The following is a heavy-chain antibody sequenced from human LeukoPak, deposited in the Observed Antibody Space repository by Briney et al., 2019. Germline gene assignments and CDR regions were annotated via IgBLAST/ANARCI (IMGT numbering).Heavy chain of an antibody. J-gene: IGHJ3*02. D-gene: IGHD2-8*01. CDR3: ARGGRRNRMVYATYDGYNGYDAFDI. Sequence: KASETLSLTCTVSGGSISSGSYYWSWIRQPAGKGLEWIGRIYTSGSTNYNPSLKSRVTISVDTSKNQFSLKLSSVTAADTAVYYCARGGRRNRMVYATYDGYNGYDAFDIWGQGTMVTVSS. CDR2: IYTSGST. V-gene: IGHV4-61*02. CDR1: GGSISSGSYY.